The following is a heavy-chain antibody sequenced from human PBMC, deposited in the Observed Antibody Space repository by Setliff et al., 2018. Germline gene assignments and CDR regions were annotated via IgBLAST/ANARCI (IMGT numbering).Heavy chain of an antibody. D-gene: IGHD3-22*01. CDR1: GFTFSSYW. CDR2: IKQDGSVK. V-gene: IGHV3-7*01. CDR3: ARDEGMGNYYDSSGYF. J-gene: IGHJ4*02. Sequence: PGGSLRLSCAASGFTFSSYWMNWVRQAPGKGLEWVANIKQDGSVKNYVDSVKGRFSISRDSTKNSLYLQMNSLRAEDTAVYYCARDEGMGNYYDSSGYFWGQGTLVTVSS.